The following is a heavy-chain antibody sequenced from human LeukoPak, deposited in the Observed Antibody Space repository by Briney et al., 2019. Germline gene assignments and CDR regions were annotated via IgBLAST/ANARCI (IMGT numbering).Heavy chain of an antibody. V-gene: IGHV1-18*01. Sequence: GASVKVSCKASGYTFTSYAMNWVRQAPGQGLEWMGGINAYNGNTKYAQKLQGRVTMTTATSTSTAYMELRNMRYDDTAVNYCARTVAPTNLYSSGWYNPSDDAFDIWGQGTMVTVSS. CDR2: INAYNGNT. J-gene: IGHJ3*02. D-gene: IGHD6-19*01. CDR1: GYTFTSYA. CDR3: ARTVAPTNLYSSGWYNPSDDAFDI.